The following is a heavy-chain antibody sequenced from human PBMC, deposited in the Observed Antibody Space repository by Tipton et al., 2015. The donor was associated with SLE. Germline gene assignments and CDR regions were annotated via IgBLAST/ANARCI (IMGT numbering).Heavy chain of an antibody. J-gene: IGHJ4*02. D-gene: IGHD6-19*01. Sequence: SLRLSCTTSGFTVDLNYMTWVRQAPGKGLEWVSFMYSGGTTYYADSVKGRFTISRDNSKNTLYLQMDSLRAEDTAVYYCAKGYGGWLYYFDYWGQGTLVTVSS. CDR3: AKGYGGWLYYFDY. CDR2: MYSGGTT. CDR1: GFTVDLNY. V-gene: IGHV3-53*01.